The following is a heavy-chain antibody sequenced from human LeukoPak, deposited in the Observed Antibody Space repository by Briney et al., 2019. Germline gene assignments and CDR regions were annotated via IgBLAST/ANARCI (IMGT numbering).Heavy chain of an antibody. V-gene: IGHV5-51*01. Sequence: GGSLQISCQGSGSTFITYWIGWVRQLPGQGLEGMGNIYPSDSDIRYSPSFEGQVTISADKSVTTAYLQLNSLRASDTAIYYCARGRWELIDYWGQGTLVTVSS. CDR2: IYPSDSDI. CDR1: GSTFITYW. CDR3: ARGRWELIDY. D-gene: IGHD1-26*01. J-gene: IGHJ4*02.